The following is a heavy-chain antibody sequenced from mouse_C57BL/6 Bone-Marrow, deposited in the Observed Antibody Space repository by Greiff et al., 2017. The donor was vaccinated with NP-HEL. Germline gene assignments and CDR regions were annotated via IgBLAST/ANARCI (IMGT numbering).Heavy chain of an antibody. J-gene: IGHJ2*01. V-gene: IGHV1-81*01. CDR1: GYTFTSYG. Sequence: VQVLESGAELARPGASVKLSCKASGYTFTSYGISWVKQRTGQGLEWIGEIYPRSGNTYYNEKFKGKATLTADKSSSTAYMELRSLTSEDSAVYFCARNDYDGFDYWGQGTTLTVSS. CDR3: ARNDYDGFDY. D-gene: IGHD2-4*01. CDR2: IYPRSGNT.